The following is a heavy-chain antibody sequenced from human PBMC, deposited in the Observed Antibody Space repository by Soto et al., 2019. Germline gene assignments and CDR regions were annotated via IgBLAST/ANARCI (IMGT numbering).Heavy chain of an antibody. CDR1: GGTFSSYT. CDR2: IIPILGIA. CDR3: AGVTQFGEFDY. Sequence: QVQLVQSGAEVKKPGSSVKVSCKASGGTFSSYTISWVRQAPGQGLEWMGRIIPILGIANYAQKFQGRVTITADKSTSSAYMELSSLRAEDTAVYYCAGVTQFGEFDYWGQGTLVTVSS. V-gene: IGHV1-69*02. D-gene: IGHD3-10*01. J-gene: IGHJ4*02.